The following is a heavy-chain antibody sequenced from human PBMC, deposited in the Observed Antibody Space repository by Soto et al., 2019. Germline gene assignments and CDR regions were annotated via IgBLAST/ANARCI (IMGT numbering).Heavy chain of an antibody. CDR2: TYTGGST. J-gene: IGHJ6*02. CDR1: GFAVSSCY. V-gene: IGHV3-53*02. CDR3: ASDLPTTSDYAMDV. D-gene: IGHD1-1*01. Sequence: EVQLVETGGDLIQSGGSLRLSCAASGFAVSSCYMMWVRQAPGKGLECVSVTYTGGSTDYADSVKGRFTVSRDDSRNTVYLQMDSLRADDTAVYYCASDLPTTSDYAMDVWGQGTTVIVSS.